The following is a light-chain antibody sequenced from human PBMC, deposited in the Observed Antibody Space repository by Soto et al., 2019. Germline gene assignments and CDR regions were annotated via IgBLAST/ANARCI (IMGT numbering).Light chain of an antibody. Sequence: EIVLTQSPGTMFLSPGERATLSRRASQSVSSSYLAWYQQKPGQAPRLLIYGASSRATGFPDRFSGSGSGTDFTLTISRLEPEDFAVYYCQQYGGSPRTFGQGTKVDIK. J-gene: IGKJ1*01. CDR1: QSVSSSY. V-gene: IGKV3-20*01. CDR3: QQYGGSPRT. CDR2: GAS.